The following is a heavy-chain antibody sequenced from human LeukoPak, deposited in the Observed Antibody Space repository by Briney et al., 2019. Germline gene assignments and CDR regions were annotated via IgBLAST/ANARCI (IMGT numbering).Heavy chain of an antibody. CDR1: GGTFSSYA. V-gene: IGHV1-69*13. CDR2: IIPIFGTA. CDR3: AREPPYSSGSCMDV. D-gene: IGHD6-19*01. Sequence: SVKVSCKASGGTFSSYAISWVRQAPGQGLEWMGGIIPIFGTANYAQKFQGRVTITADESTSTAYMELSSLRSEDTAVCYCAREPPYSSGSCMDVWGQGTTVPVSS. J-gene: IGHJ6*02.